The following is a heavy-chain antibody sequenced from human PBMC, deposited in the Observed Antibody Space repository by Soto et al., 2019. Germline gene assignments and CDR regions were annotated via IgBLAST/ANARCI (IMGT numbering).Heavy chain of an antibody. D-gene: IGHD2-15*01. CDR1: GFTFSSYA. V-gene: IGHV3-23*01. CDR3: AKDQAGAIVVVVAAAEGIVVVTSAIDY. J-gene: IGHJ4*02. Sequence: GGSPRLSCAASGFTFSSYAMSWVRQAPGKGLEWVSAISGSGGSTYYADSVKGRFTISRDNSKNTLYLQMNSLRAEDTAVYYCAKDQAGAIVVVVAAAEGIVVVTSAIDYWGQGTLVTVSS. CDR2: ISGSGGST.